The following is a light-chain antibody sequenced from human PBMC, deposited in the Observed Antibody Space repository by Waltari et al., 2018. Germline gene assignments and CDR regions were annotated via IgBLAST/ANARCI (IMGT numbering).Light chain of an antibody. Sequence: QSALTQPASVSGSPGQSITISCTGTSRDVGGYNYVSWYQQYPGKAPTLMIYDVTKRPSGVSYRFSGSKSGNTASLTISGLQGEDEADYYCSSYTRSDTFHVLIGGGTKLTVL. CDR1: SRDVGGYNY. CDR3: SSYTRSDTFHVL. J-gene: IGLJ2*01. CDR2: DVT. V-gene: IGLV2-14*03.